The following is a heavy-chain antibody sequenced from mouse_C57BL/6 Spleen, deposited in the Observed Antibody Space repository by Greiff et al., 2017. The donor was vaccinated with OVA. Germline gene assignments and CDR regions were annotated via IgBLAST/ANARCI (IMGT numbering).Heavy chain of an antibody. Sequence: QVQLQQSGAELVRPGPSVKVSCKASGYAFTNYLIEWVKQRPGQGLEWIGVINPGSGGTNYNEKFKGKATLTADKSSSTAYMQLSSLTSEDSAVYFCARDYGSSYEFAYWGQGTLVTVSA. CDR3: ARDYGSSYEFAY. CDR1: GYAFTNYL. CDR2: INPGSGGT. D-gene: IGHD1-1*01. V-gene: IGHV1-54*01. J-gene: IGHJ3*01.